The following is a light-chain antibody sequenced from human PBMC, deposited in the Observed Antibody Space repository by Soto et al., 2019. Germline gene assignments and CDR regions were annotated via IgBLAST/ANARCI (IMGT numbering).Light chain of an antibody. CDR3: QTYNSAPYT. CDR2: GAS. J-gene: IGKJ2*01. V-gene: IGKV1-27*01. CDR1: HGINNH. Sequence: DIQMTQSPPSLSVSVGDRVAITCRTSHGINNHLAWYQQKPGKIPRLLIFGASTLRPGVPSRFSGSGSGTDFTLTISSLQPEDVATYYCQTYNSAPYTFGQGTKLDIK.